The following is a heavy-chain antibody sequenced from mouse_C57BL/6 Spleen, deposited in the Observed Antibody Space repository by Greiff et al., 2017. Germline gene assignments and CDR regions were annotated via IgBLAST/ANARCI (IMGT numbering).Heavy chain of an antibody. V-gene: IGHV5-4*01. CDR1: GFTFSSYA. D-gene: IGHD4-1*01. CDR3: ARDGSGTGGYFDV. J-gene: IGHJ1*03. CDR2: VSDGGSYT. Sequence: EVQVVESGGGLVKPGGSLKLSCAASGFTFSSYAMSWVRQTPEKRLEWVATVSDGGSYTYYPDNVKGRFTISRDNAKNNLYLQMSHLKSEDTAMYYCARDGSGTGGYFDVWGTGTTVTVSS.